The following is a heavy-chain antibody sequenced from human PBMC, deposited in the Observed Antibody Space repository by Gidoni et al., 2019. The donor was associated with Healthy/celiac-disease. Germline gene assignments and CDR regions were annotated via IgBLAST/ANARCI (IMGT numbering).Heavy chain of an antibody. J-gene: IGHJ4*02. V-gene: IGHV4-34*01. CDR3: ARENCSSTSCYSFDY. CDR2: INHSGST. D-gene: IGHD2-2*01. CDR1: GGSFSGYY. Sequence: QVQLQQWGAGLLKPSETLSLTCAVYGGSFSGYYWSWIRQPPGKGLEWIGEINHSGSTNYNPSLKSRVTISVDTSKNQFSLKLSSVTAADTAVYYCARENCSSTSCYSFDYWGQGTLVTVSS.